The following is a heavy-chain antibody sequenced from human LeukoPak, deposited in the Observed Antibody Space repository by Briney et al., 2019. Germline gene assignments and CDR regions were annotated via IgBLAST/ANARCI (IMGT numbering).Heavy chain of an antibody. V-gene: IGHV3-64*01. D-gene: IGHD2-15*01. Sequence: PGGSLTLSCAASGFTFSNAWMSWVRQAQGKVMEYVSAIMPNGETRGYANSMKGRFTISRDNSKNTLYLQMGSLRAEDMAIYYCARDRDGGFAFDIWGQGTLVTVSS. CDR2: IMPNGETR. CDR1: GFTFSNAW. J-gene: IGHJ3*02. CDR3: ARDRDGGFAFDI.